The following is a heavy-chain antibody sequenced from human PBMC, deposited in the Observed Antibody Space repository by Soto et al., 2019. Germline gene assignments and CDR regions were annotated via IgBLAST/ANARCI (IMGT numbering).Heavy chain of an antibody. V-gene: IGHV4-30-2*01. Sequence: SETLSLTCAVSGGSISSGGYSWSWIRQPPGKGLEWIGYIYHSGSTYYNPSLKSRVTISVDRSKNQFSLKLSSVTAADTAVYYCARIKWGDYYYYGLDVWGQGTTVTVSS. CDR1: GGSISSGGYS. CDR3: ARIKWGDYYYYGLDV. J-gene: IGHJ6*02. D-gene: IGHD7-27*01. CDR2: IYHSGST.